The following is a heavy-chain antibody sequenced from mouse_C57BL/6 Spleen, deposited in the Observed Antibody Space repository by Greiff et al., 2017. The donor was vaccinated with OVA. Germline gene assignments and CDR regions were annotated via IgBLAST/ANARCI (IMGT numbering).Heavy chain of an antibody. CDR2: IDPANGNT. V-gene: IGHV14-3*01. D-gene: IGHD2-1*01. J-gene: IGHJ4*01. CDR3: ARSPYGNYKNYAMDY. CDR1: GFNIKNTY. Sequence: EVQLVESVAELVRPGASVKLSCTASGFNIKNTYMHWVKQRPEQGLEWIGRIDPANGNTKYAPKFQGKATITADTSSNTAYLQLSSLTSEDTAIYYCARSPYGNYKNYAMDYWGQGTSVTVSS.